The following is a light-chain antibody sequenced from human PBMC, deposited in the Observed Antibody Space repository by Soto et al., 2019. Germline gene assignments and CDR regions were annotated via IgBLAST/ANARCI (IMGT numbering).Light chain of an antibody. CDR3: QHYNSYSEA. CDR1: QSISNW. CDR2: KAS. V-gene: IGKV1-5*03. J-gene: IGKJ1*01. Sequence: DIQMTQSPSILSASVGDRVTITCRASQSISNWLAWYQQKPGKAPKILIYKASSLESGVPSRFSGSGSETDSTLTITSLQPDDFATYYCQHYNSYSEAFGQGTKVDIK.